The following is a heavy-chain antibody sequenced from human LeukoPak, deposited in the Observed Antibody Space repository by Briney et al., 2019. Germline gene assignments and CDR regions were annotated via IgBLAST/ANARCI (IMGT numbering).Heavy chain of an antibody. V-gene: IGHV3-30*02. J-gene: IGHJ2*01. CDR1: GFTFSSHG. Sequence: PGGSLRLSCAVSGFTFSSHGMQWVRQAPGRGLEWLSSIAYDGDYKSYADSVKGRFIVSRDNSKNTLYLEMNSLRPEDTAVYYCVKNANDYGSYWHFDLWGRGTLVTVSS. CDR2: IAYDGDYK. D-gene: IGHD4-17*01. CDR3: VKNANDYGSYWHFDL.